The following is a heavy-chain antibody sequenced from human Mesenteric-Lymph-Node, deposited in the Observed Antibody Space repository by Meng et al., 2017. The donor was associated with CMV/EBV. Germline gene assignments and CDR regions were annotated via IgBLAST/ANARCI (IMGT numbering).Heavy chain of an antibody. CDR2: IKRDGSEK. Sequence: GGSLRLSCAASGFTFSSYWMSWVRQAPGKGLEWVANIKRDGSEKYYVDSVKGRFTISRDNVKNSLYLQMNSLKVEDTAVYYCAGRYCSDGNCRLFALDFWGQGTMVTVSS. D-gene: IGHD2-15*01. CDR1: GFTFSSYW. V-gene: IGHV3-7*01. CDR3: AGRYCSDGNCRLFALDF. J-gene: IGHJ3*01.